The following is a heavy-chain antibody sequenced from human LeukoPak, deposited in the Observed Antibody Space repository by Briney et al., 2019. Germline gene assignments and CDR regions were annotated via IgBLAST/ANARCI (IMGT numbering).Heavy chain of an antibody. CDR2: NYYTGST. Sequence: SEPLSLTCTVSGGSISSYYWSWIRQPPGKGLEWIGYNYYTGSTNYNPSLKRRVTISVDTSKSQFSLKLSFVTAADTAVYYCARHGLNHYDSSGFGYWGQGTLVT. D-gene: IGHD3-22*01. J-gene: IGHJ4*02. CDR1: GGSISSYY. V-gene: IGHV4-59*08. CDR3: ARHGLNHYDSSGFGY.